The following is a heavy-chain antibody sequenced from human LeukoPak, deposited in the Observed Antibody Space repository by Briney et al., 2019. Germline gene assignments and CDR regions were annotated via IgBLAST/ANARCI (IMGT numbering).Heavy chain of an antibody. CDR1: GGSISSSSYY. CDR3: ATYCSSTSCPHRRAFDI. V-gene: IGHV4-39*01. Sequence: SETLSLTCTVSGGSISSSSYYWGWIRQPPGKGLEWIGTIYYSGSTYYNPSLKSRVIISVDTSNDQFSLKLSSVTAADTAVYYCATYCSSTSCPHRRAFDIWGQGTMVTVSS. D-gene: IGHD2-2*01. CDR2: IYYSGST. J-gene: IGHJ3*02.